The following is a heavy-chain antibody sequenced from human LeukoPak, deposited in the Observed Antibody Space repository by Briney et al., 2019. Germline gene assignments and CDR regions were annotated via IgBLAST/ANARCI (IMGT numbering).Heavy chain of an antibody. CDR3: ARDQGSGYYYDSSGYYPLDY. D-gene: IGHD3-22*01. CDR1: GFTFSSYS. Sequence: PGGSLRLSCAASGFTFSSYSMNWVRRAPGKGLEWVSSISSSSSYIYYADSVKGRFTISRDNAKNSLYLQMNSLRAEDTAVYYCARDQGSGYYYDSSGYYPLDYWGQGTLVTVSS. J-gene: IGHJ4*02. CDR2: ISSSSSYI. V-gene: IGHV3-21*01.